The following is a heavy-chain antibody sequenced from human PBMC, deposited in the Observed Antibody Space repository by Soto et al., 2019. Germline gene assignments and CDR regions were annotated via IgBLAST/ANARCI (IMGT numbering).Heavy chain of an antibody. CDR3: AKGSVWVGEPYYFDY. CDR1: GFTFDDYA. V-gene: IGHV3-9*01. J-gene: IGHJ4*02. CDR2: ISWNSGSI. Sequence: EVQLVESGGGLVQPGRSLRLSCAASGFTFDDYAMHWVRQAPGKGLEWVSGISWNSGSIGYADSVKGRFTISRDNAKNSLYLQMNSLRAEDTALYYCAKGSVWVGEPYYFDYWGQGTLVTVSS. D-gene: IGHD3-10*01.